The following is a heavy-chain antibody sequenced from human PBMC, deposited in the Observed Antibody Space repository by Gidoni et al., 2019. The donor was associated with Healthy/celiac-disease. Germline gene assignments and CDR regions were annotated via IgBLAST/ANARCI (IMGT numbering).Heavy chain of an antibody. J-gene: IGHJ4*02. V-gene: IGHV3-49*03. Sequence: EVQLVESGGGLVQPGRSLRLSCTASGFTFGDYAMSWFRQAPGKGLEWVGFIRSKAYGGTTEYAASVKGRFTISRDDSKSIAYLQMNSLKTEDTAVYYCTRDRWLLLYYFDYWGQGTLVTVSS. CDR2: IRSKAYGGTT. CDR1: GFTFGDYA. D-gene: IGHD3-22*01. CDR3: TRDRWLLLYYFDY.